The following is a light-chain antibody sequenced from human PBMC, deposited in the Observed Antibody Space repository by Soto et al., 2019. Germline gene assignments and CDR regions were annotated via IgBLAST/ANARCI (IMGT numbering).Light chain of an antibody. CDR1: ESIFSK. J-gene: IGKJ4*01. Sequence: EVVMTQFPATLSVSPGERATLSCRASESIFSKLAWYQQKGCQTPRLVIFGASTRATGIHDRFSGSESVTDFTLTISSLQSEDVGIYYCQQYNKWPPTFGGGTKVE. V-gene: IGKV3-15*01. CDR3: QQYNKWPPT. CDR2: GAS.